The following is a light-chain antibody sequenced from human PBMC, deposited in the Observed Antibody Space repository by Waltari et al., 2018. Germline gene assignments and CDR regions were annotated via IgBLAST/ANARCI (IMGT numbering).Light chain of an antibody. Sequence: DIVMTQSPDSLAVSLGERAPITCKSSQNVLSPSNSKNYLSWYQQKPGQPPRLLIYWASTRESGVPDRFSGSGSGTDFTLTIRSLQAEDVAVYYCQQYYSSPFTFGPGTKVDIK. J-gene: IGKJ3*01. CDR2: WAS. CDR1: QNVLSPSNSKNY. V-gene: IGKV4-1*01. CDR3: QQYYSSPFT.